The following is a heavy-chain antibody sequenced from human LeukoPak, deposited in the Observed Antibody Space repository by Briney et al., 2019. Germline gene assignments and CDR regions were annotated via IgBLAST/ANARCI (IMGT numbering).Heavy chain of an antibody. Sequence: ASVKVSCKASGYTFTSYDINWVRQATGQGLEWMGWMNPNSGNTGYAQKFQGRVTMTRNTSISTAYMELSSLTSEDTAVYYCARVCSGGSCLDSWGQGTLVTVSS. D-gene: IGHD2-15*01. V-gene: IGHV1-8*01. CDR2: MNPNSGNT. CDR1: GYTFTSYD. J-gene: IGHJ5*01. CDR3: ARVCSGGSCLDS.